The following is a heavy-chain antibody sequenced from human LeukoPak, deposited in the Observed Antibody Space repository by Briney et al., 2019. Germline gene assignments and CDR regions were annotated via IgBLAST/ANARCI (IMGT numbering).Heavy chain of an antibody. D-gene: IGHD3-9*01. V-gene: IGHV3-7*03. CDR2: IKQDGSEK. CDR1: GFTFSSYW. Sequence: PGGSLRLSCAASGFTFSSYWMSWVRQAPGKGLEWVANIKQDGSEKYYVDSVKGRFTISRDNAKNSLYLQMNSLKAEDTAVYYCATAQFALMNDDILTGYYLDYWGQGTLVTVSS. J-gene: IGHJ4*02. CDR3: ATAQFALMNDDILTGYYLDY.